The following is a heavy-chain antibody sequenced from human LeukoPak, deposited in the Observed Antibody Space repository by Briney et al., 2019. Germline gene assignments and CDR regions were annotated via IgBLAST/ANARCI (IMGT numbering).Heavy chain of an antibody. V-gene: IGHV3-30*03. CDR2: ISYDGSNK. Sequence: LTGGSLRLSSAASGFTFSSYGMHWVRQAPGKGLEWVAVISYDGSNKYYADSVKGRFTISRDNSKNTLYLQMNSLRAEDTAVYYCAREPTSPGYAIKGYFQHWGQGTLVTVSS. J-gene: IGHJ1*01. CDR1: GFTFSSYG. D-gene: IGHD2-8*01. CDR3: AREPTSPGYAIKGYFQH.